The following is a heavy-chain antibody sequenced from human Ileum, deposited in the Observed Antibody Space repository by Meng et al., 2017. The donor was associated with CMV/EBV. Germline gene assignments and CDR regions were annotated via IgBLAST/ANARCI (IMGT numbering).Heavy chain of an antibody. CDR2: ISSGGDTA. V-gene: IGHV3-23*01. CDR3: AKGFGNSRRFDY. D-gene: IGHD4-23*01. Sequence: GGPLRSPCAASGFTFSSYAMSWLRQVPGKGLEWVARISSGGDTAIYGDSVKGRFTISRDNSKNTVYLQMDSLSVENTAIYYCAKGFGNSRRFDYWGQGTLVTVSS. CDR1: GFTFSSYA. J-gene: IGHJ4*02.